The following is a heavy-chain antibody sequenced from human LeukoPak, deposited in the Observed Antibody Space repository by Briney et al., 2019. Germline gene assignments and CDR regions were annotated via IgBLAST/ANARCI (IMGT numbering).Heavy chain of an antibody. CDR3: AGRPGIAVAGTRRFDY. Sequence: PSETLSLTCTVSGGSISSSSYYWAWIRQPPGKGLEWIGSIYYSGNTYYNPSLKSRVTISVDTSKNQFSLNLSSVTAADTAVYYCAGRPGIAVAGTRRFDYWGQGTLVTVSS. D-gene: IGHD6-19*01. CDR2: IYYSGNT. J-gene: IGHJ4*02. V-gene: IGHV4-39*01. CDR1: GGSISSSSYY.